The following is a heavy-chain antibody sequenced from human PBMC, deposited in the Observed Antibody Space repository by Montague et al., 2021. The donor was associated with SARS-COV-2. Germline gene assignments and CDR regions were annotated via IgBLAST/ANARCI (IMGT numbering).Heavy chain of an antibody. CDR2: IGSTGTTI. D-gene: IGHD3-10*01. J-gene: IGHJ3*01. V-gene: IGHV3-48*03. CDR3: ARDAGATGGQYAFDL. CDR1: GFPFSSYE. Sequence: SLRLSCAGSGFPFSSYELNWIRQAPGKGLEWVSYIGSTGTTIYYADSVKDRFTISRDNAKNSLYLQLNRLRVDDTAVYYCARDAGATGGQYAFDLWGQGTMVTVSS.